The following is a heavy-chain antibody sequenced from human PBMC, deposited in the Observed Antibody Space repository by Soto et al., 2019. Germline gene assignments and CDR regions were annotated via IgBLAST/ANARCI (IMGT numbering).Heavy chain of an antibody. D-gene: IGHD6-19*01. J-gene: IGHJ6*02. CDR3: AKGGSGWYGFYYGLDV. CDR2: ISYDGSNK. V-gene: IGHV3-30*18. CDR1: GFIFSSYG. Sequence: QVQLVESGGGVVQPGRSLRLSCAASGFIFSSYGMHWVRQAPGKGLEWVAVISYDGSNKYYADSVKGRFTISRDNSKNTLYLQMNTLRAEDTAMYYCAKGGSGWYGFYYGLDVWGQGTTVTVSS.